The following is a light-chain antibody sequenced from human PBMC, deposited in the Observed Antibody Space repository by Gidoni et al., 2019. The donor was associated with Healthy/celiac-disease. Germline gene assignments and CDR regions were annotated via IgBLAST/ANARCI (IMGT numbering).Light chain of an antibody. CDR2: DNS. J-gene: IGLJ1*01. CDR3: QSYDSSLSGYYV. V-gene: IGLV1-40*01. CDR1: ISNIGAGYD. Sequence: QSVLTQQLSVSGAPGQRVTISCTGSISNIGAGYDVHWYQQLLGTAPKLLIYDNSHRPSGVPYRFSGSKSDTSASRAITGLRAEDEADYYCQSYDSSLSGYYVFGTGTKVTVL.